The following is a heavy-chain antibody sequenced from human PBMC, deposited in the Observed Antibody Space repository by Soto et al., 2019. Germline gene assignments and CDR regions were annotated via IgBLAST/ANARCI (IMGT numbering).Heavy chain of an antibody. CDR1: GGNFNNYA. Sequence: QVQLVQSGAELKNPGSSVNVSCKSSGGNFNNYAISWVRQAPGQGLEWVGRIIPIFGAAHYAPNLEGRVTMTADETTSTVYTELKSLRSEDTAIYCCARGHQPLVRGAFDNWGQGPLVSVSS. CDR3: ARGHQPLVRGAFDN. J-gene: IGHJ4*02. CDR2: IIPIFGAA. D-gene: IGHD6-13*01. V-gene: IGHV1-69*01.